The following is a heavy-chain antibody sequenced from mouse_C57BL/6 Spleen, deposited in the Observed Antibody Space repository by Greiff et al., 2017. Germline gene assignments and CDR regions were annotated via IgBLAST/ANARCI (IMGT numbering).Heavy chain of an antibody. D-gene: IGHD3-3*01. Sequence: QVQLQQSGAELVRPGASVTLSCKASGYTFTDYEMHWVKQTPVHGLEWIGAIDPETGGTAYNQKFKGKAILTADKSSSTAYMVLRSLTSEDSAVYYCTRTGTAWFAYWGQGTLVTVSA. CDR3: TRTGTAWFAY. J-gene: IGHJ3*01. CDR1: GYTFTDYE. V-gene: IGHV1-15*01. CDR2: IDPETGGT.